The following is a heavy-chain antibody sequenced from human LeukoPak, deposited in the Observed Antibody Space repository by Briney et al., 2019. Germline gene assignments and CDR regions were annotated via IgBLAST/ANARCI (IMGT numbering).Heavy chain of an antibody. CDR1: GGSISSGGYY. CDR3: ASYYYDSSGYYWFDP. CDR2: IYYSGST. Sequence: SETLSLTCTVSGGSISSGGYYWSWIRQHPGKGLEWIGYIYYSGSTYYNPSLKSRVTISVDTSKNQFSLKLSSVTAEDTAVYYCASYYYDSSGYYWFDPWGQGTLVTVSS. V-gene: IGHV4-31*03. D-gene: IGHD3-22*01. J-gene: IGHJ5*02.